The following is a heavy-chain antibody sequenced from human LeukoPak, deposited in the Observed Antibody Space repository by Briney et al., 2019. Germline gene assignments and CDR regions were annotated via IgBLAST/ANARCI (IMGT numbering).Heavy chain of an antibody. Sequence: SETLSLTCTVSGGSISSFYWTWIRQPPGKGLEWVGYVDSSGSTHYSPSLKSRVTISVDTSKNQFSLKLSSVTAADTAVYYCARHEGYDPFDYWGQGTLVTVSS. D-gene: IGHD2-2*01. CDR3: ARHEGYDPFDY. CDR2: VDSSGST. CDR1: GGSISSFY. V-gene: IGHV4-59*08. J-gene: IGHJ4*02.